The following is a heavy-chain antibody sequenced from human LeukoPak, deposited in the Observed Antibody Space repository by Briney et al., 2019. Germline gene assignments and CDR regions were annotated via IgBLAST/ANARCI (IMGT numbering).Heavy chain of an antibody. J-gene: IGHJ4*02. V-gene: IGHV1-46*01. CDR2: INPSGGST. CDR1: GYTFTSYY. Sequence: KPGASVKVSCKASGYTFTSYYMHWERQAPGQGLEWMGIINPSGGSTSYAQKFQGRVTMTRDTSTSTVYMELSSLRSEDTAVYYCARDEVYYDSSGYFDYWGQGTLVTVSS. CDR3: ARDEVYYDSSGYFDY. D-gene: IGHD3-22*01.